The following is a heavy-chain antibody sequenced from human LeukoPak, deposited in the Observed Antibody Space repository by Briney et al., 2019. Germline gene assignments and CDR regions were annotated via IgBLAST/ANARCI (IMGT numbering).Heavy chain of an antibody. CDR1: GFTFGTYW. V-gene: IGHV3-7*01. J-gene: IGHJ4*02. Sequence: GGSLRLSCAASGFTFGTYWMNWVRRAPGKGLEWVANINQDGSEKYYVDSVKGRFTISRDNAKNSLYLQMNSLRAEDTAVFYCARGGGDSSSWYTFDYWGQGTLVTVSS. CDR2: INQDGSEK. CDR3: ARGGGDSSSWYTFDY. D-gene: IGHD6-13*01.